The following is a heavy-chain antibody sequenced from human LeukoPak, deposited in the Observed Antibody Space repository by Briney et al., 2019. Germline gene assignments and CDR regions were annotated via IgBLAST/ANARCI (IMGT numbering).Heavy chain of an antibody. J-gene: IGHJ4*02. V-gene: IGHV1-2*02. D-gene: IGHD3-10*01. CDR3: ARSYSGSGSEGY. Sequence: ASVKVSCKASGYTFTGYYMHWVRQAPGQGLEWMGWINPKNGGTNYAQKFQGRVTMTRDTAISTAYMELSILRSDDTAMYYCARSYSGSGSEGYWGQGSLVTVSS. CDR1: GYTFTGYY. CDR2: INPKNGGT.